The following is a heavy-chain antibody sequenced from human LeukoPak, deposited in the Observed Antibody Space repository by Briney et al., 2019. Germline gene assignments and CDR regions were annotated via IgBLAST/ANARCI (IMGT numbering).Heavy chain of an antibody. J-gene: IGHJ4*02. V-gene: IGHV3-23*01. D-gene: IGHD5-12*01. CDR2: ISGTGGST. CDR1: GFTFNNCA. CDR3: AKAPRSYSGYHFEYFDC. Sequence: QPGGALRLSCAGSGFTFNNCAMSWVRQAPGKGLEWVSVISGTGGSTYYADSVKGRFTISRDNSKNTLYLQMNSLRAEDTAVYYCAKAPRSYSGYHFEYFDCWGQGTLVTVSS.